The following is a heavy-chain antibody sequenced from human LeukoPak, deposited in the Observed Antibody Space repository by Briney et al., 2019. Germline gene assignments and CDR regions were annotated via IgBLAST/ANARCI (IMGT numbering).Heavy chain of an antibody. J-gene: IGHJ4*02. CDR3: ARETDYDFWSGYAFGY. Sequence: SETLSLTCAVYGGSFSGYYWSWIRQPPGKGLEWIGEINHSGSTNYNPSLKSRVTISVDTSKNQSSLKLSSVTAADTAVYYCARETDYDFWSGYAFGYWGQGTLVTVSS. V-gene: IGHV4-34*01. CDR1: GGSFSGYY. CDR2: INHSGST. D-gene: IGHD3-3*01.